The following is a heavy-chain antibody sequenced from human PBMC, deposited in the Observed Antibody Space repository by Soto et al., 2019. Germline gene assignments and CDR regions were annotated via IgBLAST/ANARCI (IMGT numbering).Heavy chain of an antibody. CDR1: GFTFSSYW. CDR2: IKQDGSEK. CDR3: ARWGQQLDGMYV. D-gene: IGHD6-13*01. V-gene: IGHV3-7*01. J-gene: IGHJ6*02. Sequence: EVQLVESGGGLVQPGGSLRLSCAASGFTFSSYWMSWVRQAPGKGMEWVANIKQDGSEKYYVDSVKGRFNISRDNAKNARYLQRNSLRAEDTAVYYCARWGQQLDGMYVWGQGTTVTVSS.